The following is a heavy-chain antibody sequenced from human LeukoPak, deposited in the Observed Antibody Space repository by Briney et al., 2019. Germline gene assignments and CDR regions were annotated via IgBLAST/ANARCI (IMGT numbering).Heavy chain of an antibody. CDR3: ARRQALWDYGSGSCRWGFDP. CDR1: GGSFSGYY. Sequence: SETLSLTCAVYGGSFSGYYWNWIRQPPGKGLGWIGEINHSGSTNYNPSPKSRVTISVDTSKNQFSLKLSSVTAADTAVYHCARRQALWDYGSGSCRWGFDPWGQGTLVTVSS. V-gene: IGHV4-34*01. D-gene: IGHD3-10*01. J-gene: IGHJ5*02. CDR2: INHSGST.